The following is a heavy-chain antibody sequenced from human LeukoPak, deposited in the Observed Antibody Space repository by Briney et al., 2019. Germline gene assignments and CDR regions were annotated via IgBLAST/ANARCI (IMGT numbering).Heavy chain of an antibody. Sequence: SETLSLTCTVSGGSISSYYWSWIRQPPGKGLEWIGYIYYSGSTNYNPSLKSRVTISVDTSKNQFSLKLSSVTAADTAVYYCARTRRLQLYFDYWGQGTLVTVSS. J-gene: IGHJ4*02. CDR1: GGSISSYY. V-gene: IGHV4-59*01. CDR2: IYYSGST. D-gene: IGHD5-24*01. CDR3: ARTRRLQLYFDY.